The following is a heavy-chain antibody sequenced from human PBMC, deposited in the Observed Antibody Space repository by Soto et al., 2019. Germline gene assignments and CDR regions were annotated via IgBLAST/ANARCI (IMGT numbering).Heavy chain of an antibody. CDR2: IKQDGSEK. D-gene: IGHD6-13*01. V-gene: IGHV3-7*01. Sequence: GGSLRLSCAASGLTFSSYWMSWVRQAPGKGLEWVANIKQDGSEKYYVDSVKGRFTISRDNDKNSLYLQMNSLRAEDTAVYYCARAPGYSSSWTQYFQHWGQGTLVTVSS. CDR1: GLTFSSYW. CDR3: ARAPGYSSSWTQYFQH. J-gene: IGHJ1*01.